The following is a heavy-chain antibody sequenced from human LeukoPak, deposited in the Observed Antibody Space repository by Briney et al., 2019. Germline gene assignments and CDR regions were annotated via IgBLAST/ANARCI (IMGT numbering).Heavy chain of an antibody. Sequence: PGGSLRLSCAASGFTFSSYAMHWVRQAPGKGLEWVAVISYDGSNKYYADSVKGRFTISRDNSKNTLYLRMNSLRAEDTAVYYCARDPGLGYFDYWGQGTLVTVSS. J-gene: IGHJ4*02. V-gene: IGHV3-30-3*01. CDR3: ARDPGLGYFDY. CDR2: ISYDGSNK. D-gene: IGHD3-16*01. CDR1: GFTFSSYA.